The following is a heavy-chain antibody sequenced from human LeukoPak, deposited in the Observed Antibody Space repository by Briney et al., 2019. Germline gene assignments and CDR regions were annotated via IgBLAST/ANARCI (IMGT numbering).Heavy chain of an antibody. CDR3: ARNRTSSYFDY. Sequence: PSETLSLTCTVSGGSISSSSYYWGWIRQPPGKGLEWIGSIYHSGSTHYNPSLRSRVTMSVDTAKNQFSLKLSSVTAADTAVYYCARNRTSSYFDYWGQGTLVTVSS. V-gene: IGHV4-39*07. CDR2: IYHSGST. CDR1: GGSISSSSYY. D-gene: IGHD2-2*01. J-gene: IGHJ4*02.